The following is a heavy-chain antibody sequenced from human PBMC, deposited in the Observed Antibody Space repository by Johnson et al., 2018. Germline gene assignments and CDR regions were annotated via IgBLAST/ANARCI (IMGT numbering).Heavy chain of an antibody. Sequence: VQLQESGGGLVQPGGSLRLSCAASGFTFSSYWMHWVRQAPGKGLVWVSRINRDGSGTSYADSVKGRISISRDNAKNTLYLHLNSLRAEDTAVYYCARGALGHDFGSGYYGMDVWGQGTTVTVSS. CDR3: ARGALGHDFGSGYYGMDV. V-gene: IGHV3-74*01. D-gene: IGHD3-3*01. CDR2: INRDGSGT. J-gene: IGHJ6*02. CDR1: GFTFSSYW.